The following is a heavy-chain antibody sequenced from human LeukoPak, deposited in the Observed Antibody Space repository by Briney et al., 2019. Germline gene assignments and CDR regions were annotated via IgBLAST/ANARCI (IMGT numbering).Heavy chain of an antibody. CDR2: ISGSGGST. J-gene: IGHJ4*02. CDR3: AKVVYSGYDWLYDY. V-gene: IGHV3-23*01. D-gene: IGHD5-12*01. Sequence: GGSLRLSCAASGFTFSSYAMSWVRQAPGKGLEWVSAISGSGGSTYYADSVKGRFTISRDNSKNTLYLQMNSLRAEDTAVYYCAKVVYSGYDWLYDYWGQGTLVTVSS. CDR1: GFTFSSYA.